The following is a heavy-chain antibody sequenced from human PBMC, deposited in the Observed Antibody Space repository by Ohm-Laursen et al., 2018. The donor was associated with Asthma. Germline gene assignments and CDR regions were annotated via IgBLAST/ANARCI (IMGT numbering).Heavy chain of an antibody. D-gene: IGHD1-26*01. CDR1: GFTFSSYS. CDR2: ISSSSSTI. J-gene: IGHJ3*02. CDR3: ARDVVPGAKDGFDI. V-gene: IGHV3-48*02. Sequence: SLRLSCAASGFTFSSYSMNWVRQAPGKGLEWVSYISSSSSTIYYADSVKGRFTISRDNAKNSLYLQMNSLRDEDTAVYFCARDVVPGAKDGFDIWGQGTMVTVS.